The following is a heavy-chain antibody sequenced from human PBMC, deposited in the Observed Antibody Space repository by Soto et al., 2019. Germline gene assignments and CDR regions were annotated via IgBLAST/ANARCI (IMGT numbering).Heavy chain of an antibody. J-gene: IGHJ5*02. CDR2: INHSGST. CDR1: GVSFSGYY. V-gene: IGHV4-34*01. Sequence: SETLSLTCTVYGVSFSGYYWSWIRQPPGKGLEWIGEINHSGSTNYNPSLKSRVTISVDTSKNQFSLKLSSVTAADTAVYYCARGLGYCSSTSCPKGWFDPWGQGTLVTVSS. D-gene: IGHD2-2*01. CDR3: ARGLGYCSSTSCPKGWFDP.